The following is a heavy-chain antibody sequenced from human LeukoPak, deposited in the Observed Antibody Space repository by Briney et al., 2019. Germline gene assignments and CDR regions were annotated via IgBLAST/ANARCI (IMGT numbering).Heavy chain of an antibody. Sequence: SETLSLTCTVSGGSTSRYYWSWIRQPPGKGLEWLGYIHYSGSTNYNPSLKSRLTISVDTSKTQFSLRLSSVTAADTALYYCASSLAVAGTGYFDYWGQGTLVTVSS. CDR1: GGSTSRYY. CDR3: ASSLAVAGTGYFDY. J-gene: IGHJ4*02. D-gene: IGHD6-19*01. V-gene: IGHV4-59*01. CDR2: IHYSGST.